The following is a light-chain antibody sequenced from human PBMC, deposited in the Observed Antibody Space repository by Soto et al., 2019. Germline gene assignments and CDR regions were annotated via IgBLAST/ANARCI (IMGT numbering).Light chain of an antibody. J-gene: IGKJ1*01. CDR1: QSISKW. CDR3: QQYKDYWT. V-gene: IGKV1-5*03. Sequence: DIQMTQSPSTLSASVGDRVTITCRASQSISKWLARYQQKPGRAPKLLIFETSSLEDGVPSRFSGSGTGTEFSLTITNLQPDDFATYYCQQYKDYWTFGQGTKVDIK. CDR2: ETS.